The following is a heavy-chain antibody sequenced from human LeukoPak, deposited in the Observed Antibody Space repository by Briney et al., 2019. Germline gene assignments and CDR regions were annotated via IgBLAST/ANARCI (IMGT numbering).Heavy chain of an antibody. D-gene: IGHD2-2*02. V-gene: IGHV4-38-2*02. J-gene: IGHJ4*02. Sequence: SETLSLTCTVSGYSISSGYYWGWIRPPPGKGREGIGSIFHSGSTYYNPSLKSRVTISVDTSKNQFSLKLSSVTAADTAVYYCARLEVVPAAIRYYFDYWGQGTLVTVSS. CDR1: GYSISSGYY. CDR3: ARLEVVPAAIRYYFDY. CDR2: IFHSGST.